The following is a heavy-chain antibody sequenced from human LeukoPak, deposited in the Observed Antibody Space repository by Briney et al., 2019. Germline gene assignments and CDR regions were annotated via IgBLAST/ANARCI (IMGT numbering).Heavy chain of an antibody. CDR1: GFTFSSYS. J-gene: IGHJ4*02. V-gene: IGHV3-21*01. CDR2: ISSSSSYI. Sequence: GGSLRLSCAASGFTFSSYSMNWVRQAPGKGLEWVSSISSSSSYIYYADSVKGRFTISRDNAKNSLYLQMNSLRAEDTAVYYCARDRSITMVRGVQPDYWGQGTLVTVSS. CDR3: ARDRSITMVRGVQPDY. D-gene: IGHD3-10*01.